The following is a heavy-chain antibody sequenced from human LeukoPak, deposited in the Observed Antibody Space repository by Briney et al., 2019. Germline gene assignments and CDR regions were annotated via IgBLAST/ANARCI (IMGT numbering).Heavy chain of an antibody. D-gene: IGHD3-22*01. CDR1: GGSISSYY. Sequence: SETLSPTCAVSGGSISSYYWSWIRQPPGKGLEWMGYIHYSGSTNYNPSLKSRVTISVDTSKNQFSLKLSSVTAADTAVYYCARHGTYESSGYDFDYWGQGTLVTVSS. J-gene: IGHJ4*02. CDR3: ARHGTYESSGYDFDY. V-gene: IGHV4-59*08. CDR2: IHYSGST.